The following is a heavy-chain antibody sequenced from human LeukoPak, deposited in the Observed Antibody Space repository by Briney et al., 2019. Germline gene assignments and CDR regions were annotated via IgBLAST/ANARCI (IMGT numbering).Heavy chain of an antibody. Sequence: ASVKVSCKASGYTFTSYDINWVRQATGQGLEWMGWMNPNSGNTGYAQKFKGRVTITRNTSISTAYMELSSLRSEDTAVYYCAREAYDFWSGYLNYMDVLGKGTTVTVSS. D-gene: IGHD3-3*01. J-gene: IGHJ6*03. V-gene: IGHV1-8*03. CDR2: MNPNSGNT. CDR3: AREAYDFWSGYLNYMDV. CDR1: GYTFTSYD.